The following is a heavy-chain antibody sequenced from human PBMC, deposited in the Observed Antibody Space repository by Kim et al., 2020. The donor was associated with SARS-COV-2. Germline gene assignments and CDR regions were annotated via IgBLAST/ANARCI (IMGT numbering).Heavy chain of an antibody. CDR3: AFRTDEDYYCALDV. Sequence: NPSLKTRVTISVDPSKNRFSLKLSSVTAADTAVYYCAFRTDEDYYCALDVWGQGTTVTVSS. J-gene: IGHJ6*02. V-gene: IGHV4-30-2*04. D-gene: IGHD1-1*01.